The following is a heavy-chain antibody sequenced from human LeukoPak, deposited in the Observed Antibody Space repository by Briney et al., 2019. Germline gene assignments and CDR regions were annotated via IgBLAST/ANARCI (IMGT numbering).Heavy chain of an antibody. J-gene: IGHJ5*02. CDR3: AKGKVDQYNWFDP. CDR1: GFTFSSYA. V-gene: IGHV3-23*01. CDR2: ISGSGGST. D-gene: IGHD5-12*01. Sequence: GGSLRLSCAASGFTFSSYAMSWVRQALGKGLEWVSAISGSGGSTYYADSVKGRFTNSRDNSKNTLYLQMNSLRAEDTAVYYCAKGKVDQYNWFDPWGQGTLVTVSS.